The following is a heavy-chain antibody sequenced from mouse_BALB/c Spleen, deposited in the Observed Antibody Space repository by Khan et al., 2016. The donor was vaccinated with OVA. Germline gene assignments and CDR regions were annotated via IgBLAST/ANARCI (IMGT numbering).Heavy chain of an antibody. V-gene: IGHV1-7*01. CDR2: INPTSGYT. CDR1: GYTFTTYW. J-gene: IGHJ2*01. CDR3: TRDRIGY. Sequence: VQLKQSGAELAKPAASVKMSYKASGYTFTTYWMHWVKQRPGQGLEWIGYINPTSGYTDYNEKFKDMATLSADKSSSTAYMQLSSLTSEDSADYYCTRDRIGYWGQGTTLTVSS.